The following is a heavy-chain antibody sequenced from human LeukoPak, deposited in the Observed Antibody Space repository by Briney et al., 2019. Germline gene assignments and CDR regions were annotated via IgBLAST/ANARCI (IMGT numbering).Heavy chain of an antibody. Sequence: GGSLRLSCAASGFTVSSNYMSWVRQAPGQGLELVSVIYSGGSTYYADSVKGRFTISRDNSKNTLYLQMNSLRAEDTAVYYCVGYCSSTGCFTNYYYYYYGTDVWGQGTTVTVSS. V-gene: IGHV3-53*01. CDR2: IYSGGST. CDR3: VGYCSSTGCFTNYYYYYYGTDV. J-gene: IGHJ6*02. CDR1: GFTVSSNY. D-gene: IGHD2-2*01.